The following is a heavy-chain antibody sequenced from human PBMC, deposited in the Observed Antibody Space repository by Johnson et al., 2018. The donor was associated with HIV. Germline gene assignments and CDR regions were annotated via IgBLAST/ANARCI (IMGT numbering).Heavy chain of an antibody. CDR1: GFTFSSYG. D-gene: IGHD6-6*01. CDR2: IRYDGSNK. V-gene: IGHV3-30*02. CDR3: ARGGQLVAFDI. J-gene: IGHJ3*02. Sequence: QMLLVESGGGVVQPGRSLRLSCAASGFTFSSYGMHWVRQAPGKGLEWVAFIRYDGSNKYYADSVKGRFTISRDNSKNTLYLQMNSLRAEDTAVYYCARGGQLVAFDIWGQGTMVTVSS.